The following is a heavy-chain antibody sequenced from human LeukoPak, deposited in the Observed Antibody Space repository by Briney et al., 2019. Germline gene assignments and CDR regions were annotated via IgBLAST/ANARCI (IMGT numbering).Heavy chain of an antibody. J-gene: IGHJ4*02. V-gene: IGHV3-53*01. CDR3: AGAEYYYDSSGYYPPGD. Sequence: GGSLRLSCAASGFTVSSNYMSWVRQAPGKGLEWVSVIYSGGSTYYADSVKGRFTISRDNSKNTLYLQMNSLRAEDTAVYYCAGAEYYYDSSGYYPPGDWGQGTLVTVSS. D-gene: IGHD3-22*01. CDR2: IYSGGST. CDR1: GFTVSSNY.